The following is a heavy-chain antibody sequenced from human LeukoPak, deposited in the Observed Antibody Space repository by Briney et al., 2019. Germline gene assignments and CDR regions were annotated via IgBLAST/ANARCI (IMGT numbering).Heavy chain of an antibody. CDR2: ISGSGTTI. CDR1: GFTFSTYE. J-gene: IGHJ4*02. Sequence: GGSLRLSCAASGFTFSTYEMNWVRQAPGKGLEWVSFISGSGTTIYYADSVQGRFTVSRDNTENSLSLQMNSLRAEDTALYYCGRGGHYGACFVYWVQGTGVTVSS. D-gene: IGHD4-17*01. V-gene: IGHV3-48*03. CDR3: GRGGHYGACFVY.